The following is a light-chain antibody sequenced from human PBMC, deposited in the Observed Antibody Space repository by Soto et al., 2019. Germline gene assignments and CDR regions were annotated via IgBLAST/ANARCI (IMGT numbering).Light chain of an antibody. J-gene: IGLJ2*01. CDR2: SNN. CDR1: SFNVGGNT. Sequence: QSVLTQPPSASGTPGQRVTISCSGSSFNVGGNTVNWYQQVTGTAPKFLINSNNQRPSGVPDRFSGSKSGTSASLAISGLQSEDEADYYCATWDDSLNGVVFGGGTKLPS. CDR3: ATWDDSLNGVV. V-gene: IGLV1-44*01.